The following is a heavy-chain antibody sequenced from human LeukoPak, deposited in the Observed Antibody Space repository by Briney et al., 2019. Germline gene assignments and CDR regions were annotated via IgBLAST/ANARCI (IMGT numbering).Heavy chain of an antibody. CDR2: ISSSGSTI. D-gene: IGHD4-17*01. CDR1: GFTFSSYE. Sequence: GGSLRLSCAASGFTFSSYEMNWVRQAPGKGLEWVSYISSSGSTIYYADSVKGRFTISRDNAKNSLYLQMNSLRAEDTAVYYCARHSYGDYVGWGAFDIWGQGTVVTVSS. CDR3: ARHSYGDYVGWGAFDI. J-gene: IGHJ3*02. V-gene: IGHV3-48*03.